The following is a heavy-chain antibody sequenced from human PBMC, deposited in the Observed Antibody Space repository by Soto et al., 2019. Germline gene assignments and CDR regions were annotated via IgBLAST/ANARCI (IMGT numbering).Heavy chain of an antibody. J-gene: IGHJ6*03. V-gene: IGHV1-2*04. CDR2: INPNSGVT. Sequence: QVQLVQSGAEVRKPGASVTVSCRSSGDSFNDYYIHWVRQAPGQGLEWMGWINPNSGVTKYAQKFQGWVSMTRDTSIRTVYMQLSMLRSDDTAVYHCARESGGATAPLDYYYFYMDVWGTGTTVTVSS. CDR1: GDSFNDYY. CDR3: ARESGGATAPLDYYYFYMDV. D-gene: IGHD5-12*01.